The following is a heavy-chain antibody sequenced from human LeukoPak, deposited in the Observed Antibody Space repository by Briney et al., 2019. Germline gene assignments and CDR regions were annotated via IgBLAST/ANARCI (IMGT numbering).Heavy chain of an antibody. CDR1: GDIVPNNGAI. Sequence: SQTLSLTCALSGDIVPNNGAIWIWIRQSPSRGLQWLGRTYYRSKLSNDYAVSVKSRITLNVDTSKNQFSLHLNSVTPEDTAVYYCARSSNLHYFDYWGQGTQVTVSS. J-gene: IGHJ4*02. CDR3: ARSSNLHYFDY. CDR2: TYYRSKLSN. V-gene: IGHV6-1*01.